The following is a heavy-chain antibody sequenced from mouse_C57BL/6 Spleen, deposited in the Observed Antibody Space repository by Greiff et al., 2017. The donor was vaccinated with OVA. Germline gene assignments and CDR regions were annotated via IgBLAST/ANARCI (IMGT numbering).Heavy chain of an antibody. J-gene: IGHJ2*01. CDR3: ARGLLRKYFDY. CDR1: GYTFTSYW. Sequence: QVQLKQPGAELVRPGSSVKLSCKASGYTFTSYWMHWVKQRPIQGLEWIGNIDPSDSETHYNQKFKDKATLTVDKSSSTAYMQLSSLTSEDSAVYYCARGLLRKYFDYWGQGTTFTVSS. V-gene: IGHV1-52*01. D-gene: IGHD1-1*01. CDR2: IDPSDSET.